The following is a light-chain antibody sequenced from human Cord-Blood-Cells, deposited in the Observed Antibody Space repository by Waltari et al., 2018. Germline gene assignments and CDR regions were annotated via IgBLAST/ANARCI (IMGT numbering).Light chain of an antibody. J-gene: IGKJ5*01. V-gene: IGKV3-11*01. Sequence: EIVLTQSPATLSLSPGERATLSCRASQSVSSYLAWYQQKPGQAPRLLIYDASNRATGIPARFSGSGSGTDSTLTIRSLEPEDFAVYYCQQRSNWPITFGQGTRLEIK. CDR2: DAS. CDR1: QSVSSY. CDR3: QQRSNWPIT.